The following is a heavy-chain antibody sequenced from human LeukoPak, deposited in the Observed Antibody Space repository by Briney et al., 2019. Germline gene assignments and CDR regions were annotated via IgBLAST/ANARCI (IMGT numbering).Heavy chain of an antibody. J-gene: IGHJ4*02. V-gene: IGHV4-4*02. CDR1: GGSISSSNW. CDR3: ARGGRDTEWFYFDS. D-gene: IGHD3-3*01. Sequence: PSETLSLTCAVSGGSISSSNWWSWVRQPPGKGLEWIGEIYHSGSTNYNPSLKSRVTISVDKSKNQFSLKLSSVTAADTAVYYCARGGRDTEWFYFDSWGQGALVTVSS. CDR2: IYHSGST.